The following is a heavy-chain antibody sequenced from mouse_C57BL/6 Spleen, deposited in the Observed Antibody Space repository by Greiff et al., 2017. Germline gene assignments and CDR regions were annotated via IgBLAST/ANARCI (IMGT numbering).Heavy chain of an antibody. D-gene: IGHD4-1*01. V-gene: IGHV1-64*01. CDR1: GYTFTSYW. CDR2: IHPNSGST. J-gene: IGHJ4*01. CDR3: VGRVTGRYAMDG. Sequence: QVQLQQPGAVLVKPGASVKLSCKASGYTFTSYWMHWVKQRPGQGLEWIGMIHPNSGSTNYNEKFKSKATLTVDKSASTAYMQLSSLTSEDSAVYYCVGRVTGRYAMDGWGQGTTVTVA.